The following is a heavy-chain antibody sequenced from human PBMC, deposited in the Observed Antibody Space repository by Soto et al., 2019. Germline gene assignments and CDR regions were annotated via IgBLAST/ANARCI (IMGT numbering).Heavy chain of an antibody. J-gene: IGHJ4*02. CDR3: ARDLAKGGGSAGFDY. D-gene: IGHD1-26*01. CDR1: GYTFTVYY. V-gene: IGHV1-2*02. CDR2: INPKSGGT. Sequence: GASVKVSCKASGYTFTVYYMHWVRQAPGQGLEWMGWINPKSGGTMYPQKFQGRVTMTWDTSISTAYMALTRLRSDGTPVYYCARDLAKGGGSAGFDYWGQGTLVTVSS.